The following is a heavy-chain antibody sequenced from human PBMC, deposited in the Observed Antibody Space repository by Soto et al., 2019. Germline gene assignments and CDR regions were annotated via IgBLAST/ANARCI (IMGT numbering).Heavy chain of an antibody. J-gene: IGHJ3*02. Sequence: GGSLRLSCAASGFTFRSSVVHWVRQAPGKGLEWVAVISSDETNEDYADSVKGRFTISRDNSKNTPYLQMNSLRAEDTAVYYCARGLIKLAGAAFDIWGQGKMVTVSS. CDR2: ISSDETNE. CDR1: GFTFRSSV. V-gene: IGHV3-33*01. CDR3: ARGLIKLAGAAFDI. D-gene: IGHD6-6*01.